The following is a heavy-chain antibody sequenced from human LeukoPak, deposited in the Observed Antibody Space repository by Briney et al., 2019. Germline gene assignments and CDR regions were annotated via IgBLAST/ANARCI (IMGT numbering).Heavy chain of an antibody. CDR2: IWYDGSNK. D-gene: IGHD3-9*01. CDR1: GFTFSSYG. J-gene: IGHJ5*02. Sequence: PGGSLTLSCAASGFTFSSYGMHWVRQAPGKGLEWVAVIWYDGSNKYYADSVKGRFTISRDNSKNTPYLQMNSLRAEDTAVYYCARDLLTAKSPGWFDPWGQGTLVTVSS. CDR3: ARDLLTAKSPGWFDP. V-gene: IGHV3-33*01.